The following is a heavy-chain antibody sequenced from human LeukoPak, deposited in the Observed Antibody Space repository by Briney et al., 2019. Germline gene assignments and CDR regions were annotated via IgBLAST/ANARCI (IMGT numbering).Heavy chain of an antibody. V-gene: IGHV3-23*01. Sequence: GSLRLSCAASGFTFSSYAMSWVRQAPGKGMEWVSTISGSGGNTYYADSVKGRFTISRDNSKNTVYLQMNSLRAEDTAVYYCAKRPYCSGAVCYHIDYWGQGTLVTVSS. CDR3: AKRPYCSGAVCYHIDY. CDR1: GFTFSSYA. CDR2: ISGSGGNT. D-gene: IGHD2-15*01. J-gene: IGHJ4*02.